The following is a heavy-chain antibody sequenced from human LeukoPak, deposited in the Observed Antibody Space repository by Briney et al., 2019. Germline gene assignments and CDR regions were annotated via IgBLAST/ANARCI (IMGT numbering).Heavy chain of an antibody. J-gene: IGHJ3*02. Sequence: SETLSLTCTVSGGSISDYYWTWIRQPPGKGLEWIGHIYYSGNTIYNPSLKSRVTISVDTSKNQFSLRLTSVTTADTAVYYCAGEDYFDSSGYASWRFDIWGQGTMVTVSS. D-gene: IGHD3-22*01. V-gene: IGHV4-59*01. CDR2: IYYSGNT. CDR1: GGSISDYY. CDR3: AGEDYFDSSGYASWRFDI.